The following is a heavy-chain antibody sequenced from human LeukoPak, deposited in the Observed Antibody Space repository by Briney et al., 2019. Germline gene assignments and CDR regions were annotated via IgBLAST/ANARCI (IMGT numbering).Heavy chain of an antibody. CDR3: ARVRSSGWFDY. CDR2: INHSGST. D-gene: IGHD6-19*01. V-gene: IGHV4-34*01. CDR1: GGSFSGYY. J-gene: IGHJ5*01. Sequence: SETLSLTCAVYGGSFSGYYWSWIRQPPGKGLGWIGEINHSGSTNYNPSLKSRVTISVDTSKNQFSLKLSSVTAADTAVYYCARVRSSGWFDYWGQGTLVTVSS.